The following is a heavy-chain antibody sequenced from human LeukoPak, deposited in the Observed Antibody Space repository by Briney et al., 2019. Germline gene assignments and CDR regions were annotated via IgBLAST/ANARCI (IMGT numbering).Heavy chain of an antibody. V-gene: IGHV3-23*01. J-gene: IGHJ4*02. CDR3: AKCTIFGVVSLSGPWYYFDY. Sequence: GGSLRLSCAASGFTFSSYAMSWVRQAPGKGLEWVSAISGSGGSTYYADSVKGRFTISRDNSKNTLYLQMNSLRAEDTAVYYCAKCTIFGVVSLSGPWYYFDYWGQGTLVTVSS. D-gene: IGHD3-3*01. CDR2: ISGSGGST. CDR1: GFTFSSYA.